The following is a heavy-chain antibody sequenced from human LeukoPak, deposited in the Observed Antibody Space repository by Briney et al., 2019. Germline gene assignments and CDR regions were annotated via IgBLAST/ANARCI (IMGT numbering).Heavy chain of an antibody. Sequence: GGSLRLSCAASGFTFSSYAMHWVRQAPGKGLEYVSAISSNGGSTYYANSVKGRSTISRDNSKNTLYLQMGSLRAEDMAVYYCARGGMATIKVSDYWGQGTLVTVSS. J-gene: IGHJ4*02. CDR3: ARGGMATIKVSDY. V-gene: IGHV3-64*01. D-gene: IGHD5-24*01. CDR1: GFTFSSYA. CDR2: ISSNGGST.